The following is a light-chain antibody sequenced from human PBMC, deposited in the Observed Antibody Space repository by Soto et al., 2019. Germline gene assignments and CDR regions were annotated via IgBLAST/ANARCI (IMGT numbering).Light chain of an antibody. CDR2: GAS. CDR1: QSVSSNY. CDR3: QQYGSSLYT. V-gene: IGKV3-20*01. J-gene: IGKJ2*01. Sequence: EIVLTQSPGTLSLSPGERATLSCRASQSVSSNYLAWYQQKPGQAPRLLISGASSRATGIPDRFSGSGSGTDFTLSISILEPEDFAVYYCQQYGSSLYTFGQGTKLEIK.